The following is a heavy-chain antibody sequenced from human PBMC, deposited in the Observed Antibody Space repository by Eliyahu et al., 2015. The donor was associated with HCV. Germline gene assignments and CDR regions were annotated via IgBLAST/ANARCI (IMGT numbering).Heavy chain of an antibody. CDR1: GFNFKNYW. Sequence: EVHLVESGGGLVESGRSLRLSCAGSGFNFKNYWMSWVRQAPGKGLEWVARVKSRSDGGTTDYAASLKGRFTISRDDSKNTVYXQINGLRTEDTGMYFCTTEPRDWGLGTLVTVSS. CDR3: TTEPRD. J-gene: IGHJ4*02. V-gene: IGHV3-15*01. CDR2: VKSRSDGGTT. D-gene: IGHD1-14*01.